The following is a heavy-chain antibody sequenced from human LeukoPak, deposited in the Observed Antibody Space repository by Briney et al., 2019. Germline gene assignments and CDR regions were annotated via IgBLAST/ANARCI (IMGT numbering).Heavy chain of an antibody. V-gene: IGHV4-61*02. J-gene: IGHJ4*02. CDR2: ISTSGST. D-gene: IGHD5-12*01. CDR3: TRGWMAHGH. CDR1: GGSISSGTYF. Sequence: SQTLSLSCTASGGSISSGTYFWSWIRQPAGQGLEWVGRISTSGSTNYNPSLKSRVTISVDTSKNQLSLRLTSVTAADTAVYYCTRGWMAHGHWGQGTLVTVSS.